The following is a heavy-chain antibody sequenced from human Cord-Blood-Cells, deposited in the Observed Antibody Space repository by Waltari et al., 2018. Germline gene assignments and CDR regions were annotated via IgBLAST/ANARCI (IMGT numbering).Heavy chain of an antibody. CDR3: AVRSHSGSYYAFDI. CDR2: IIPLYGTA. CDR1: GGTFSSYA. D-gene: IGHD1-26*01. J-gene: IGHJ3*02. Sequence: QVQLVQSGAEVKKPGSSVKVSCKASGGTFSSYAISWVQQAPGQGLEWMGAIIPLYGTANYAQKFQGRVTITADESTSTAYMELSSLRSEDTAVYYCAVRSHSGSYYAFDIWGQGTMVTVSS. V-gene: IGHV1-69*12.